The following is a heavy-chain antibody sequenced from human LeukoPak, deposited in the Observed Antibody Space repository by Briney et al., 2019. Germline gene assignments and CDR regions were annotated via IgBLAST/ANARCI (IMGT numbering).Heavy chain of an antibody. D-gene: IGHD4-11*01. CDR1: GGSISSYY. CDR2: IYTSGST. J-gene: IGHJ4*02. V-gene: IGHV4-4*07. CDR3: ARVYSNYGHYDY. Sequence: SETLCLTCTVSGGSISSYYWSWIRQPAGKGLEWIGRIYTSGSTNYNPSLKSRVTMSVDTSKNQFSLKLSSVTAADTAVYYCARVYSNYGHYDYWGQGTLVTVSS.